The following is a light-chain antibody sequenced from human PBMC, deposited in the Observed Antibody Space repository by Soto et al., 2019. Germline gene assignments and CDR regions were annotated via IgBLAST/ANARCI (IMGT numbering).Light chain of an antibody. CDR2: GNN. J-gene: IGLJ3*02. Sequence: QPVLTQPPSVSGAPGQRVTISCTGSSSNIGAGYDVHWYQQLPGTAPKLLIYGNNHRPSGVPDRFSGSKSGTSASLAITGLQAEDEADYYCQSYDSSLSGSVFGGGTKLTVL. CDR1: SSNIGAGYD. CDR3: QSYDSSLSGSV. V-gene: IGLV1-40*01.